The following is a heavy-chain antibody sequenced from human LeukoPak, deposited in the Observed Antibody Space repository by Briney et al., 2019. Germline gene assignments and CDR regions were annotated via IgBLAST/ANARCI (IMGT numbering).Heavy chain of an antibody. V-gene: IGHV3-30*03. Sequence: GGSLRLSCAASGFTFSSYVMHWVRQAPGKGLEWVAVISYDGSNKYYADSVKGRFTISRDNSKNTLCLQMNSLRAEDTAVYYCALAQAIAAAGTAFDYWGQGTLVSVSS. D-gene: IGHD6-13*01. CDR3: ALAQAIAAAGTAFDY. CDR1: GFTFSSYV. J-gene: IGHJ4*02. CDR2: ISYDGSNK.